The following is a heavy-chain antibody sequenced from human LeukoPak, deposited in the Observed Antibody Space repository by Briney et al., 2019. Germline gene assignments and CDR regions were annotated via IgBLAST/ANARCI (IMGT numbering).Heavy chain of an antibody. J-gene: IGHJ4*02. CDR2: IKQDGSVK. V-gene: IGHV3-7*01. Sequence: GGSLRLSCAASGFTFSSYAMSWVRQAPGEGLEWVANIKQDGSVKHYVDSVKGRFTISRDNAQNSVYLQMNSLRGEDTAVYFCARDGEGGHDYWGQGALVTVSS. D-gene: IGHD3-10*01. CDR3: ARDGEGGHDY. CDR1: GFTFSSYA.